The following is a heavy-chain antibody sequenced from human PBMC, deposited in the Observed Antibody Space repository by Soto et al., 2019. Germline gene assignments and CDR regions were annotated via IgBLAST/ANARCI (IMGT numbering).Heavy chain of an antibody. D-gene: IGHD3-10*01. CDR3: ARDSDGELGSGSYYVYYYMDV. CDR1: GGTFSSYT. Sequence: GASVKVSCKASGGTFSSYTISCVRQAPGQGLEWMGRIIPILGIANYAQKFQGRVTITADKSTSTAYMELSSLRSEDTAVYYCARDSDGELGSGSYYVYYYMDVWGKGTTVTVSS. CDR2: IIPILGIA. V-gene: IGHV1-69*04. J-gene: IGHJ6*03.